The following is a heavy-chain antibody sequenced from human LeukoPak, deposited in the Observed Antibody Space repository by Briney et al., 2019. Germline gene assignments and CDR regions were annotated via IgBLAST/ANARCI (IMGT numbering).Heavy chain of an antibody. J-gene: IGHJ4*02. CDR2: IYHSGST. D-gene: IGHD3-22*01. Sequence: SQTLSLTCTVSGGSISSGGYYWSWIRQPPGKGLEWIGYIYHSGSTYYNPSLKSRVTISVDRSKNQFSLKLSSVTAADTAVYYCARGSSGYLYYFDYWGQGTLVTVSS. V-gene: IGHV4-30-2*01. CDR3: ARGSSGYLYYFDY. CDR1: GGSISSGGYY.